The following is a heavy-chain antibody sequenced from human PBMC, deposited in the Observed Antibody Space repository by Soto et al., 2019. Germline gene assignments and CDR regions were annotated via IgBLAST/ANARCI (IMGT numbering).Heavy chain of an antibody. CDR2: IYYSGST. Sequence: QVQLQESGPGLVKPSETLSLTCTVSGGSVSSGSYYWSWIRQPPGKGLEWIGYIYYSGSTNYNPSLKSRVTISVDTSKNQFSLKLSSVTAADTAVYYCARGIFTIFGVVIMGWFDPWGQGTLVTVSS. CDR3: ARGIFTIFGVVIMGWFDP. V-gene: IGHV4-61*01. D-gene: IGHD3-3*01. J-gene: IGHJ5*02. CDR1: GGSVSSGSYY.